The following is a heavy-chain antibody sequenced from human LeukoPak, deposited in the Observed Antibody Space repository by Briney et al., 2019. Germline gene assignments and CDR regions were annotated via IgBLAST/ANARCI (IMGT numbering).Heavy chain of an antibody. Sequence: ASVKVSCKASGYTFTGYYMHWVRQAPGQGLEWMGCINPNSGGTNYAQKFQGRVTMTRDTSISTAYMELSRLRPDDTAVYYCARDWKRLFLGDSSGYQTLDYWGQGTLVTVSS. V-gene: IGHV1-2*02. CDR1: GYTFTGYY. D-gene: IGHD3-22*01. CDR2: INPNSGGT. J-gene: IGHJ4*02. CDR3: ARDWKRLFLGDSSGYQTLDY.